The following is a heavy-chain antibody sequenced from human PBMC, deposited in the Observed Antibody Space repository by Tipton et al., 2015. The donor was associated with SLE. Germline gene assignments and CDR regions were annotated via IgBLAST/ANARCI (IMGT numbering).Heavy chain of an antibody. J-gene: IGHJ4*02. CDR1: GGSITSDNW. CDR2: IYHTGST. CDR3: ARDLWGTQATEY. Sequence: SLRLSCTVSGGSITSDNWWSWVRQPPGKRLEWIGEIYHTGSTKYNPSLKSRVTISVDKSKNQFSLQLSSVTAADTAVYYCARDLWGTQATEYWGQGTLVTVSS. D-gene: IGHD3-16*01. V-gene: IGHV4-4*02.